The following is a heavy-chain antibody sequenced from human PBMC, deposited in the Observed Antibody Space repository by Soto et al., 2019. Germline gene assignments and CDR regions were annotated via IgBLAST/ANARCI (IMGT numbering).Heavy chain of an antibody. CDR1: GYTFTSYG. CDR3: ARGPRYCSTTSCFSGVTWVDP. Sequence: ASVKVSCKASGYTFTSYGISWVRQAPGQGLEWMGWISSYNGNTNYAQKVQGRVTMTTDTSTSTTYMELRSLRSDDTAVYYCARGPRYCSTTSCFSGVTWVDPWGQGTLVTV. V-gene: IGHV1-18*04. D-gene: IGHD2-2*01. J-gene: IGHJ5*02. CDR2: ISSYNGNT.